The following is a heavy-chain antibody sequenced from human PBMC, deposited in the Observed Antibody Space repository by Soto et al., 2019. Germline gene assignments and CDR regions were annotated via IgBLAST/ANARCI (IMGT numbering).Heavy chain of an antibody. D-gene: IGHD5-12*01. V-gene: IGHV3-30-3*01. CDR2: ISYDGSNK. CDR3: ARVAVEMATIHVFDY. J-gene: IGHJ4*02. Sequence: QVQLVESGGGVVQPGRSLRLSCAASGFTFSSYDMHWVRQAPGKGLEWVAVISYDGSNKYYADSVKGRFTISRDNSKNTLYLQMNSLRAEDTAVYYCARVAVEMATIHVFDYWGQGTLVTVSS. CDR1: GFTFSSYD.